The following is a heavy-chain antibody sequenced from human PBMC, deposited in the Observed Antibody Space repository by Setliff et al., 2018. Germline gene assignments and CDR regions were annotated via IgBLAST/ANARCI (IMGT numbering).Heavy chain of an antibody. D-gene: IGHD6-13*01. CDR2: IGAYNGNT. Sequence: ASVKVSCKASGYTFTNYGVTWVRQAPGQGLEWMGWIGAYNGNTYNAHKFQGRVTMTSDTSTSTAYMELRSLRSDDTAVYYCARSSLLSEQQSDAFDIWGQGTMVTVSS. CDR3: ARSSLLSEQQSDAFDI. J-gene: IGHJ3*02. CDR1: GYTFTNYG. V-gene: IGHV1-18*01.